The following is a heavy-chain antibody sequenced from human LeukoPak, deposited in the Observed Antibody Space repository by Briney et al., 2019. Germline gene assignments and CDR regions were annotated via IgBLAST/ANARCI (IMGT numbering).Heavy chain of an antibody. V-gene: IGHV4-34*01. D-gene: IGHD3-16*01. CDR2: INHSGST. Sequence: SETLSLTCAVYGGSFSGYYWSWIRQAPGKGLAWIGEINHSGSTNYNPSLKSRVTISVDTSKNQFSLKLSSVTAADTAVYYCARLYVWGKYVDYWGQGTLVTVSS. J-gene: IGHJ4*02. CDR1: GGSFSGYY. CDR3: ARLYVWGKYVDY.